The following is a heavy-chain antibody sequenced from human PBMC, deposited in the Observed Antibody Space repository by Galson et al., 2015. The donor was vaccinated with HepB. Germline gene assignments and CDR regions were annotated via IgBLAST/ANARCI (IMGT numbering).Heavy chain of an antibody. CDR2: IRSKAYGGTT. CDR3: TRDIVVVPAAMPQLGEIYYYGMDV. J-gene: IGHJ6*02. D-gene: IGHD2-2*01. Sequence: SLRLSCAASGFTFGDYAMSWVRQAPGKGLEWVGFIRSKAYGGTTEYAASVKGRFTISRDDSKSIAYLQMNSLKTEDTAVYYCTRDIVVVPAAMPQLGEIYYYGMDVWGQGTTVTVSS. CDR1: GFTFGDYA. V-gene: IGHV3-49*04.